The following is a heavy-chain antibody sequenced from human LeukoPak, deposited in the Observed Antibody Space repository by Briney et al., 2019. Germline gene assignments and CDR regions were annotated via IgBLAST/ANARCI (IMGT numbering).Heavy chain of an antibody. V-gene: IGHV4-30-4*01. Sequence: TLSLTCNVSGGSISSGDYYWSWIRQPPGKGLEWIGYIYYTGSTYYNPSLKSRVTISVVTSKIQFSLKLSSVTAADTAVYYCARVARDAFDIWGQGTMVTVSP. J-gene: IGHJ3*02. CDR2: IYYTGST. CDR1: GGSISSGDYY. D-gene: IGHD5-12*01. CDR3: ARVARDAFDI.